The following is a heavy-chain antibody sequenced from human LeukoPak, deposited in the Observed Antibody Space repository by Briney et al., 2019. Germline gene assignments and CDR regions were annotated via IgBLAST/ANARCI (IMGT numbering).Heavy chain of an antibody. Sequence: GGSLRLSCAASGFTFSSYSMNWVRQAPGKGLEWVSSISSSSSYIYYADSVKGRFTISRDNAKNSLYLQMNSLRAEDTAVYYCAKEGFYGDFEYYFDSWGQGALVTVSS. CDR2: ISSSSSYI. CDR3: AKEGFYGDFEYYFDS. V-gene: IGHV3-21*04. CDR1: GFTFSSYS. D-gene: IGHD4-17*01. J-gene: IGHJ4*02.